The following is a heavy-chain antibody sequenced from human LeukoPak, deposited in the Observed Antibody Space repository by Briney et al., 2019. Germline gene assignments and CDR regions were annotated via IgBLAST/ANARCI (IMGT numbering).Heavy chain of an antibody. CDR1: GYSISSGYY. CDR2: IYHSGST. CDR3: ARGPPNEAFNI. V-gene: IGHV4-38-2*02. Sequence: PSETLSLTCTVSGYSISSGYYWGWIRQPPGKGLEWIGSIYHSGSTYYNPSLKSRVTISVDTSKNQFSLKLSSVTAADTAVYYCARGPPNEAFNIWGQGTVVIVSS. J-gene: IGHJ3*02.